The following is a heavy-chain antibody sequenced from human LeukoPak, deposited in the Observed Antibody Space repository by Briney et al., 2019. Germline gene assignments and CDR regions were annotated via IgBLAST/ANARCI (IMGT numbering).Heavy chain of an antibody. Sequence: SETLSLTCTVSGGSISSNNYYWGWIRQPPGKGLEWIGSISYSGSTYYNPSLKSRVTISIGTSRNQFSLKVTSVTDADTAIYYCAREGLDYGGTLNWFDPWGQGTLVTVSS. J-gene: IGHJ5*02. CDR1: GGSISSNNYY. CDR3: AREGLDYGGTLNWFDP. V-gene: IGHV4-39*07. CDR2: ISYSGST. D-gene: IGHD4-23*01.